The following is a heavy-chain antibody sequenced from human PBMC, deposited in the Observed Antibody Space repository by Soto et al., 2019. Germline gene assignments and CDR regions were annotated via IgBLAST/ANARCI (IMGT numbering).Heavy chain of an antibody. CDR3: ARPYSETYWAAFDV. J-gene: IGHJ3*01. V-gene: IGHV4-59*01. D-gene: IGHD1-26*01. CDR1: GGSISSYY. Sequence: QVLLQESGPGLVKPSETLSLTCTVSGGSISSYYWSWIRQPPGKGLEWIGYIYYSGSSNYNPSLKRRVTISLDTSKHQFSLKLRSVTAADTAVYYCARPYSETYWAAFDVWGQGTMVTVSS. CDR2: IYYSGSS.